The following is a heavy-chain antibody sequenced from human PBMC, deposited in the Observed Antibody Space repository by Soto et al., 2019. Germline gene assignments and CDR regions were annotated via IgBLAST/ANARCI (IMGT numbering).Heavy chain of an antibody. J-gene: IGHJ4*02. CDR2: INHSGST. CDR1: GGSISSGGYY. Sequence: PSETLSLTCTVSGGSISSGGYYWSWIRQPPGKGLEWIGEINHSGSTNYNPSLKSRVTISVDTSKNQFSLKLSSVTAADTAVYYCARDHPQGSLDIFDYWGQGTLVTVSS. V-gene: IGHV4-39*07. D-gene: IGHD2-2*03. CDR3: ARDHPQGSLDIFDY.